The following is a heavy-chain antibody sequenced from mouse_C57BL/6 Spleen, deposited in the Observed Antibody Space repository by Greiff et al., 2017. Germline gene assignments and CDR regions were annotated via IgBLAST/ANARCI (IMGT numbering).Heavy chain of an antibody. V-gene: IGHV1-81*01. CDR1: GYTFTSYG. J-gene: IGHJ2*01. Sequence: QVQLQQSGAELARPGASVKLSCKASGYTFTSYGISWVKQRTGQGLEWIGEICPSSGNTYYNEKFKSKATLTVDTSSSTAYMQLSSLTSEDSAVXYCARAWGQPYSFDYWGQGTTLTVSS. CDR3: ARAWGQPYSFDY. CDR2: ICPSSGNT. D-gene: IGHD6-1*01.